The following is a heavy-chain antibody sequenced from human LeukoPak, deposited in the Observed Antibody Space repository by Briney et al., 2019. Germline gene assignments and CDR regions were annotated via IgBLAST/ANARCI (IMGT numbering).Heavy chain of an antibody. CDR1: GFTFSSYA. V-gene: IGHV3-49*03. CDR2: IRSKAYGGTT. Sequence: GGSLRLSCAASGFTFSSYAMSWFRQAPGKGLEWVGFIRSKAYGGTTEYAASVKGRFTISRDDSKSIAYLQMNSLKTEDTAVYYCTRVHTVTNLIDYWGQGTLVTVSS. J-gene: IGHJ4*02. CDR3: TRVHTVTNLIDY. D-gene: IGHD4-17*01.